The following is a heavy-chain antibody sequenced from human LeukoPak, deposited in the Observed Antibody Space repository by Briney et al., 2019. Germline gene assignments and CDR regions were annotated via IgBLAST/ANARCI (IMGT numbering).Heavy chain of an antibody. CDR2: IRYDGSNK. CDR1: GFTFSSYG. J-gene: IGHJ4*02. D-gene: IGHD6-19*01. V-gene: IGHV3-30*02. Sequence: TGGSLRLSCAASGFTFSSYGMHWVRQAPGRGLEWVAFIRYDGSNKYYADSVKGRFTISRDNSKNTLYLQMNSLRPDETAVYYCAKDLGPVALNGGDYWGQGTLVTVSS. CDR3: AKDLGPVALNGGDY.